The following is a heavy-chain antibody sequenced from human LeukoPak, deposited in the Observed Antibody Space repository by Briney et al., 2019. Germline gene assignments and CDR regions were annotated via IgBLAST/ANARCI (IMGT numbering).Heavy chain of an antibody. CDR1: GGSISSGAYY. V-gene: IGHV4-31*03. CDR3: ARAVLYYYYGMDA. CDR2: THYSGST. Sequence: SETLSLTCTVSGGSISSGAYYWTWIRQHPGKGLEWIGYTHYSGSTYYNPSLKSRVTISVDTSKNQFSLKLSSMTAADTALYYCARAVLYYYYGMDAWGQGTTVTVSS. J-gene: IGHJ6*02. D-gene: IGHD1-14*01.